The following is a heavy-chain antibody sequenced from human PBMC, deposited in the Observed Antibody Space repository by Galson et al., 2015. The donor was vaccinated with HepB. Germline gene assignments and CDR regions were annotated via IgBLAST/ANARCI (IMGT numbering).Heavy chain of an antibody. CDR3: ARSTMVQGVIDAFGI. CDR2: IYYSGST. D-gene: IGHD3-10*01. CDR1: GGSISSSSYY. J-gene: IGHJ3*02. V-gene: IGHV4-39*01. Sequence: SETLSLTCTVSGGSISSSSYYWGWIRQPPGKGLEWIGSIYYSGSTYYNPSLKSRVTISVDTSKNQFSLKLSSVTAADTTVYYCARSTMVQGVIDAFGIWGQGTMVTVSS.